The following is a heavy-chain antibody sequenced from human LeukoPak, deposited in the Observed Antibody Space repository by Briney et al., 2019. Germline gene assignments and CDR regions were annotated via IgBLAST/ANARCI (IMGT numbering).Heavy chain of an antibody. CDR3: AREEDYYDSSGYWADY. CDR2: IYPGDSDT. CDR1: GYSFTSYW. D-gene: IGHD3-22*01. Sequence: GESLKISCKGSGYSFTSYWIGWVRQMPGKGLEWMGIIYPGDSDTRYSPSFQGQVTISADKSISTAYLQWSSLKASDTAMYYCAREEDYYDSSGYWADYWGQGTLVTVSS. J-gene: IGHJ4*02. V-gene: IGHV5-51*01.